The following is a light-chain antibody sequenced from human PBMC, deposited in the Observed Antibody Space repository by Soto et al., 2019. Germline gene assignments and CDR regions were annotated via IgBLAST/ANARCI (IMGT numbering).Light chain of an antibody. CDR2: WAS. Sequence: DIVMTQSPDSLAVSLGEGATFNCRSSQSVLYSSNSRNHLAWYQQKPGQPPKLLIYWASIRESGVPDRFSGSWAGTYFILISSNLPADEAAVYYCQQHNSSPQTFGQGTKVEIK. V-gene: IGKV4-1*01. CDR3: QQHNSSPQT. CDR1: QSVLYSSNSRNH. J-gene: IGKJ1*01.